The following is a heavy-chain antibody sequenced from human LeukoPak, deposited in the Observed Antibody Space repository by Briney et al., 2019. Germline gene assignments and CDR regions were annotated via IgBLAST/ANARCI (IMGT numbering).Heavy chain of an antibody. Sequence: GSLSLSCAASGFTFISYGMHWVRQAPGKGLEWVAVISYDGSDKYSADSVKGRFTISRDNSKNTLYLQMNSLRAEDTAVYYCAKNAHYQGYSYGGIDYWGQGTLVTVSS. J-gene: IGHJ4*02. CDR3: AKNAHYQGYSYGGIDY. V-gene: IGHV3-30*18. CDR2: ISYDGSDK. D-gene: IGHD5-18*01. CDR1: GFTFISYG.